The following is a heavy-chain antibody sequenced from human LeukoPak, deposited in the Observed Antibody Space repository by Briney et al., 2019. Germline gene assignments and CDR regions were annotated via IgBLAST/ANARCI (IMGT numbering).Heavy chain of an antibody. CDR2: IYYSGST. CDR1: GGSISSYY. Sequence: PSETLSLTCTVSGGSISSYYWSWIRQPPGKGLEWIGYIYYSGSTNYSPSLKSRVTISVDTSKNQFSLKLGSVTAADTAVYYCARAFWLADAFDIWGQGTMVTVSS. V-gene: IGHV4-59*01. J-gene: IGHJ3*02. D-gene: IGHD3-22*01. CDR3: ARAFWLADAFDI.